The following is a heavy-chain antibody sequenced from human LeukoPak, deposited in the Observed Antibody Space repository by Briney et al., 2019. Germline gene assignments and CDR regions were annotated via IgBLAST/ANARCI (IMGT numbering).Heavy chain of an antibody. V-gene: IGHV3-30*02. CDR1: GLSFSRYD. CDR3: AKDRQTITIFGVVNTPRANFDY. CDR2: IRYDGSNK. J-gene: IGHJ4*02. Sequence: GGSLRLSCAPSGLSFSRYDIHWVRQAPGKGLEWVAFIRYDGSNKNYADSVKGRFTISRDNFMSTVYLQMNSLRAEDTAVYYCAKDRQTITIFGVVNTPRANFDYWGQGTLVTVSS. D-gene: IGHD3-3*01.